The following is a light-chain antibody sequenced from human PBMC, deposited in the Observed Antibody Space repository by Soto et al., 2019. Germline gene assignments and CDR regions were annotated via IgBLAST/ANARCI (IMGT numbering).Light chain of an antibody. CDR3: PQSYSSPTP. Sequence: IEVTQSPSFLSASVVDRVTITCRASQSSGKHLNWYQQKPGRAPKFLIYGASTLQSGVPSRFTGSGSGTDFTLTVNSLQAEDFAIYYCPQSYSSPTPFGQGTLLAI. V-gene: IGKV1-39*01. CDR2: GAS. J-gene: IGKJ5*01. CDR1: QSSGKH.